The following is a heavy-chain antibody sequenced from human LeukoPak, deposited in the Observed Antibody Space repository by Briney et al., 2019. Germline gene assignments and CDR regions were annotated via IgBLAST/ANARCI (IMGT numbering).Heavy chain of an antibody. D-gene: IGHD1-26*01. J-gene: IGHJ6*04. Sequence: SQTLSLTCAISGDSVSSNSASWHWIRQSPSRGLEWLGRTYYRSRWPHDSAPSVRSRIIINADTSKNQFSLQLNSVTPEDTAVYFCARSRSFRLDVWGKGTTVTVSS. CDR1: GDSVSSNSAS. CDR2: TYYRSRWPH. CDR3: ARSRSFRLDV. V-gene: IGHV6-1*01.